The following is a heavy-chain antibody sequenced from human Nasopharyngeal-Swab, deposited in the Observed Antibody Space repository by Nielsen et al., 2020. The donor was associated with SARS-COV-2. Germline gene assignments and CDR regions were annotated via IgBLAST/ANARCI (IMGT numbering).Heavy chain of an antibody. J-gene: IGHJ4*02. CDR2: ISYDGSNE. CDR1: GFTFSSSG. D-gene: IGHD4-17*01. V-gene: IGHV3-30*18. Sequence: GGSLRLSCAASGFTFSSSGMDWVRQAPGKGLDWVAVISYDGSNEYYGDSVKGRFTISRDNSKNTLYLQMNSLRVDDTAVYYCAKDVHGDYGGIDYWGQGILVTVSS. CDR3: AKDVHGDYGGIDY.